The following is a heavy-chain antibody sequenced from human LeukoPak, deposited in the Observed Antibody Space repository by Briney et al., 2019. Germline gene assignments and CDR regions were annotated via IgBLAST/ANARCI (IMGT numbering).Heavy chain of an antibody. J-gene: IGHJ4*02. CDR3: ATFRWGVGFEY. CDR1: GGSFSASFSDYY. CDR2: IHHSGST. V-gene: IGHV4-34*01. Sequence: SETLSLTCAVYGGSFSASFSDYYCTCIRQTPGKGLEWIGEIHHSGSTNYNPSLKSRVTISVDTSKNQFSLKLNSLTAADTAVYYCATFRWGVGFEYWGQGTLATVSS. D-gene: IGHD3-16*01.